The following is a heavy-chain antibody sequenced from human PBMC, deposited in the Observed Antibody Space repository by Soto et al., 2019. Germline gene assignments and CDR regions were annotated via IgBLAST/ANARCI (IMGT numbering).Heavy chain of an antibody. V-gene: IGHV3-23*01. J-gene: IGHJ4*02. CDR2: ISGSGGST. CDR1: GFTFSSYA. D-gene: IGHD6-19*01. Sequence: EVQVLESGGSLVQPGGSLRLSCAASGFTFSSYAMSWVRQAPGKGLEWVSAISGSGGSTYYADSVKGRFTISRDNSKNALFLQMNSLRVEDTAVYYCAREYSSGWQTFDYWGQGTLFTVSS. CDR3: AREYSSGWQTFDY.